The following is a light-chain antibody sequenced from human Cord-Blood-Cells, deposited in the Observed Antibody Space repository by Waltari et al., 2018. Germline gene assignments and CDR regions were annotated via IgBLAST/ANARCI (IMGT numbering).Light chain of an antibody. Sequence: QSALTQPASVSGSPGQSITISCTRTSSDVGGYNYVSWYQQHPGKAPKLMIYDVSNRPAGVSTRFAGSQSGNTASLTISGLQAEDEADYYCSSYTSSSTLVFVGGTKLTVL. V-gene: IGLV2-14*01. CDR2: DVS. J-gene: IGLJ2*01. CDR3: SSYTSSSTLV. CDR1: SSDVGGYNY.